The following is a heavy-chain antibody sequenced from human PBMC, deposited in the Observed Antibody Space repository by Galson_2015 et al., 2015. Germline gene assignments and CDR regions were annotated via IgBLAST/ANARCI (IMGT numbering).Heavy chain of an antibody. J-gene: IGHJ3*02. CDR2: INHSGST. CDR3: ARGRDIIVVVPAAMPKAFDI. Sequence: TLSLTCTVSGGSISSSSYYWGWIRQPPGKGLEWIGEINHSGSTNYNPSLKSRVTISVDTSKNQFSLKLSSVTAADTAVYYCARGRDIIVVVPAAMPKAFDIWGQGTMVTVSS. CDR1: GGSISSSSYY. V-gene: IGHV4-39*07. D-gene: IGHD2-2*01.